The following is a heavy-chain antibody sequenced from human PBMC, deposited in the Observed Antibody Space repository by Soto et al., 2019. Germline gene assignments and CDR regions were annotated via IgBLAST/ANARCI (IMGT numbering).Heavy chain of an antibody. CDR2: IWYDGSNK. CDR1: GFTFSSYA. Sequence: QVQLVESGGGVVQPGRSLRLSCAASGFTFSSYAMHWVRQAPGKGLEWVAVIWYDGSNKYYADSVKGRFTISRDNSKNTLYLQMNSLRVEDTAVYYCARGRYENYYYGMDVWGQGTTVTVSS. D-gene: IGHD3-3*01. CDR3: ARGRYENYYYGMDV. J-gene: IGHJ6*02. V-gene: IGHV3-33*01.